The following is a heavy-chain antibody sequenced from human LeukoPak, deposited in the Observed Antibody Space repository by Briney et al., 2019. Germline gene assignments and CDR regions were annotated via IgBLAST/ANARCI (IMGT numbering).Heavy chain of an antibody. J-gene: IGHJ3*01. V-gene: IGHV4-4*09. CDR2: IHTRGNT. D-gene: IGHD3-22*01. CDR1: GGSISSHY. CDR3: ARHFSNDTNGYSRDVFDL. Sequence: SETLSLTCTDSGGSISSHYWSWVRQSPGKGLEWMGFIHTRGNTNYNPSLMSRLTTSMDTSRNQVSLKLASVTTADRAVYYCARHFSNDTNGYSRDVFDLWGQRTLVTVSS.